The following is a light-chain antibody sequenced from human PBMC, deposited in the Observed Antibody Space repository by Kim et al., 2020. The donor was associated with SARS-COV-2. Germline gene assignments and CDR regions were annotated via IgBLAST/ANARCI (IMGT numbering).Light chain of an antibody. CDR1: GRDVGGYNY. J-gene: IGLJ3*02. CDR3: SSYAGSNSWV. CDR2: EVS. V-gene: IGLV2-8*01. Sequence: GRSDAKYCPGPGRDVGGYNYVSWYQQHPGKAPKLMIYEVSKRPSGVPERFSGSKSGNTASLTVSGLQAEDEADYYCSSYAGSNSWVFGGGTKLTVL.